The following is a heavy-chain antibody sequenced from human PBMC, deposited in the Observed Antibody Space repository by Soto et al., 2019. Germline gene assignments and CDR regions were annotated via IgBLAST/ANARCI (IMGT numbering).Heavy chain of an antibody. V-gene: IGHV3-23*01. J-gene: IGHJ5*02. CDR3: ARVSSAWYAGFVDL. CDR1: GFTFNRHA. CDR2: LSDSGGSI. Sequence: EVQLLESGGGLVQPGGSLRLSCTASGFTFNRHAMTWVRQAPGKGLEWVSGLSDSGGSIYYADSVKGRFTISRDNSMDTLYLQMNPLRAEDTAVYYCARVSSAWYAGFVDLWGQGTLVTVSS. D-gene: IGHD2-8*01.